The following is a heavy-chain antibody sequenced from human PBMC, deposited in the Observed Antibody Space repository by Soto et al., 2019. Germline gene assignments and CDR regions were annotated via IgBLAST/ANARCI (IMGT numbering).Heavy chain of an antibody. CDR2: IYWNDDK. J-gene: IGHJ2*01. CDR3: AHTLSSADYVSWYFDL. V-gene: IGHV2-5*01. Sequence: QITLKESGPTLVKPTQPLTLTCTFSGFALSTSGVGVGWIRQSPGKALEGVAHIYWNDDKRCRPSLKSRLTITKDTSKLQVVLTMTDMDPVDTATCYCAHTLSSADYVSWYFDLWGRGTLVTVSS. D-gene: IGHD3-16*01. CDR1: GFALSTSGVG.